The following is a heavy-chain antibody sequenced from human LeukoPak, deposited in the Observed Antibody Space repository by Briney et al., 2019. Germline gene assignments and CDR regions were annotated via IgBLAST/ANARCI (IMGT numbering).Heavy chain of an antibody. Sequence: GASVKVSCKASGYTFTSYAMHWVRQAPGQRLDWMGWINAGNGNTKYSQKFQGRVIITRDTSASTAYMELSSLRSEDTAVYYCARGSGSYTFDYWGQGTLVTVSS. V-gene: IGHV1-3*01. CDR2: INAGNGNT. CDR3: ARGSGSYTFDY. D-gene: IGHD3-10*01. CDR1: GYTFTSYA. J-gene: IGHJ4*02.